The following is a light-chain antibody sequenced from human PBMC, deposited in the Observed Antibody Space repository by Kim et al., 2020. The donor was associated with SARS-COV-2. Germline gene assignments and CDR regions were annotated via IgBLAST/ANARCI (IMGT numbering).Light chain of an antibody. Sequence: SVSPGQTASITCSGDKLGDKYACWYQQKPGQSPVLVIYQDSKRPSGIPERFSGSNSGNTATLTISGTQAKDEADYYCQAWDSSTVVFGGGTQLTVL. CDR2: QDS. CDR1: KLGDKY. J-gene: IGLJ2*01. CDR3: QAWDSSTVV. V-gene: IGLV3-1*01.